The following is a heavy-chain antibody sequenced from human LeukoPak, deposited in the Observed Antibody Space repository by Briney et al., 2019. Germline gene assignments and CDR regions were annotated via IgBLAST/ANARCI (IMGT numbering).Heavy chain of an antibody. CDR3: ARALSITPYYFDY. J-gene: IGHJ4*02. D-gene: IGHD2/OR15-2a*01. V-gene: IGHV3-48*04. CDR1: GFTFSSYS. CDR2: ISTTSNTI. Sequence: GGSLRLSCAVSGFTFSSYSMNWVRQAPGKGLEWISYISTTSNTISYADSVKGRFTISRDNAKNSMYLQMSSLRAEDTALYYCARALSITPYYFDYWGLGTLVTVSS.